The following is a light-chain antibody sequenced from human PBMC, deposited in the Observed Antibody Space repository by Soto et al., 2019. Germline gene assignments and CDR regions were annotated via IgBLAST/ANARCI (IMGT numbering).Light chain of an antibody. CDR3: QQYNNYPRT. CDR1: ESISGS. Sequence: DIEMTQSPSTLSASIGDGVTITCRASESISGSLAWYQQQPGKAPKLLIYDASNLESGVPSRFSGSGSGTEFTLAISSLLPDDFATYYCQQYNNYPRTFGQGTKVDIK. V-gene: IGKV1-5*01. CDR2: DAS. J-gene: IGKJ1*01.